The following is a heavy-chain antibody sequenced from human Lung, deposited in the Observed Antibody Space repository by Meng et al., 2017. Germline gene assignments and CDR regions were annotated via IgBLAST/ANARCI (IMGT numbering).Heavy chain of an antibody. Sequence: QVQLVESGGGLVQPGRSLSLSCAASGFTFSSYGMHWVRQAPGKGLEWVAVIWYDGSNKYYADSVKGRFTISRDNSKNTLYLQMNSLRAEDTAVYYCARGRYSSSSAVVDYWGQGTLVTVSS. V-gene: IGHV3-33*01. CDR1: GFTFSSYG. CDR3: ARGRYSSSSAVVDY. J-gene: IGHJ4*02. CDR2: IWYDGSNK. D-gene: IGHD6-13*01.